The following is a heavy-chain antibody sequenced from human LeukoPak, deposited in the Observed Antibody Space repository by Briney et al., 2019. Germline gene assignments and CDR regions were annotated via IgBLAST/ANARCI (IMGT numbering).Heavy chain of an antibody. CDR3: AKDGYNY. CDR1: GFTFSSYG. Sequence: GSLRLSCAASGFTFSSYGMHWVRQAPGKGLEWVAVISYDGSNKYYADSVKGRFTISRDNSKNTLYLQMNSLRAEDTAVYYYAKDGYNYWGQGTLVTVSS. J-gene: IGHJ4*02. CDR2: ISYDGSNK. D-gene: IGHD5-24*01. V-gene: IGHV3-30*18.